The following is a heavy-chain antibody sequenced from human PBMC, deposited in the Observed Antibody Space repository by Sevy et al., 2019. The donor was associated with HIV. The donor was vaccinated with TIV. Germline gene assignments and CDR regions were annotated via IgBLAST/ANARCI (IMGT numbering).Heavy chain of an antibody. Sequence: SQTLSLTCAISGDSVSSNSAAWNWIRQSPSRGLEWLGRTYYRSKWYNDYEVSVKSRITINPATSKNQFSLQLNSVTPEDTAVYYCARDGPGSYYDFWSGYYRYYYYYGMDVWGQGTTVTVSS. CDR2: TYYRSKWYN. CDR1: GDSVSSNSAA. J-gene: IGHJ6*02. CDR3: ARDGPGSYYDFWSGYYRYYYYYGMDV. V-gene: IGHV6-1*01. D-gene: IGHD3-3*01.